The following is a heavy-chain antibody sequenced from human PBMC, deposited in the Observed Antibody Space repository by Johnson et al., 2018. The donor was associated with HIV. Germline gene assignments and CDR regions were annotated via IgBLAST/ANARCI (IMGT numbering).Heavy chain of an antibody. D-gene: IGHD1-7*01. J-gene: IGHJ3*02. V-gene: IGHV3-23*03. CDR3: ARAPQKYNWNYMMAFDI. Sequence: EVQLLESGGGVVRPGGSLRLSCAASGFTFDEYAMTWVRQVPGKGLEWVSVIYSGGTTYNADSVKGRFTISRDNSKNTLYLQMNSLRAEDTAVYYCARAPQKYNWNYMMAFDIWGQGTMVTVSS. CDR2: IYSGGTT. CDR1: GFTFDEYA.